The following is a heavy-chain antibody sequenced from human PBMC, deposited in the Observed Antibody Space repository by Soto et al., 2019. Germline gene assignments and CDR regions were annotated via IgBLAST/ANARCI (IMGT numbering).Heavy chain of an antibody. CDR3: ARDSLLVRGVYYYYYGMDV. D-gene: IGHD3-10*01. V-gene: IGHV3-30-3*01. J-gene: IGHJ6*02. CDR1: GFTFSSYA. CDR2: ISYGGSNK. Sequence: PGGSLRLSCAASGFTFSSYAMHWVRQAPGKGLEWVAVISYGGSNKYYADSVKGRFTISRDNSKNTLYLQMNSLRAEDTAVYYCARDSLLVRGVYYYYYGMDVWGQGTTVTV.